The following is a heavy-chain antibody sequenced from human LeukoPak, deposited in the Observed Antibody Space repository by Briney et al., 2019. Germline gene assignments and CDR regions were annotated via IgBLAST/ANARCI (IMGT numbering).Heavy chain of an antibody. CDR1: GESFSGYY. J-gene: IGHJ5*02. CDR2: INHSGST. Sequence: PSETLSLTCAGYGESFSGYYWSWIRQPPGKGLEWIGEINHSGSTNYNPSLKSRVTISVDTSKNQFSLKLSSVTAADTAVYYCARGRRDSSSWYRKWFDPWGQGTLVTVSS. V-gene: IGHV4-34*01. D-gene: IGHD6-13*01. CDR3: ARGRRDSSSWYRKWFDP.